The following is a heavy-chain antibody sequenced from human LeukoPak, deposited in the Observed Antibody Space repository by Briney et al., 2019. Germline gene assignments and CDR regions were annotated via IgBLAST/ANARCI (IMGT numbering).Heavy chain of an antibody. V-gene: IGHV3-7*01. CDR2: IKQDGTEK. Sequence: SGGSLRLSSVASGFTFSNFWMSWVRQAPGKGLEWVANIKQDGTEKYYVDSVKGRFTVSRDNAKNSLYLQMNSLRAEDTAVYYCARARGARLEWLCFDYWGQGTLVTVSS. CDR3: ARARGARLEWLCFDY. D-gene: IGHD3-3*01. CDR1: GFTFSNFW. J-gene: IGHJ4*02.